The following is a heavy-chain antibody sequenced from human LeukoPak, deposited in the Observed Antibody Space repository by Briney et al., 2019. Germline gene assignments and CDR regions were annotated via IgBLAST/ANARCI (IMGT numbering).Heavy chain of an antibody. CDR1: GYSFTSNY. CDR3: ARDRGAGWFGESDY. Sequence: ASVKVSCKASGYSFTSNYIHWVRQAPGQGLEWMGMIYPRDGSTNYAQKFQGRVTITADESTSTAYMELSSLRSEDTAVYYCARDRGAGWFGESDYWGQGTLVTVSS. CDR2: IYPRDGST. D-gene: IGHD3-10*01. V-gene: IGHV1-46*01. J-gene: IGHJ4*02.